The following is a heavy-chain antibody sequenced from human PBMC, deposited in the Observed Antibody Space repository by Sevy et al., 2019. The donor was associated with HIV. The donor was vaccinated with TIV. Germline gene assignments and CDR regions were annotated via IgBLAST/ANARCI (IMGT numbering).Heavy chain of an antibody. CDR2: ISGSSNYI. Sequence: GGSVRLSCAASGFTFNNFNMNWVRQAPGKGLQWVSSISGSSNYIYYAESLKGRFIISRDNVKDTVFLQMNSLSADDTAVYYCARGPPDGSYDYFDSWGQGTLVTVSS. J-gene: IGHJ4*02. V-gene: IGHV3-21*06. CDR1: GFTFNNFN. D-gene: IGHD1-26*01. CDR3: ARGPPDGSYDYFDS.